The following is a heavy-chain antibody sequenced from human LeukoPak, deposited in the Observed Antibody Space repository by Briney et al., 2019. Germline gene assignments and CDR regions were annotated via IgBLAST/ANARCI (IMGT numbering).Heavy chain of an antibody. Sequence: PGGSLRLSCAASGFTFSSYAMSWVRQAPGKGLEWVSAISGSGGSTYYADSVKGRFTISRDNSKNTLYLQMNSLRAGDTAVYYCAKDRTAYCGGDCYSDYWGQGTLATVSS. CDR3: AKDRTAYCGGDCYSDY. CDR1: GFTFSSYA. J-gene: IGHJ4*02. V-gene: IGHV3-23*01. CDR2: ISGSGGST. D-gene: IGHD2-21*01.